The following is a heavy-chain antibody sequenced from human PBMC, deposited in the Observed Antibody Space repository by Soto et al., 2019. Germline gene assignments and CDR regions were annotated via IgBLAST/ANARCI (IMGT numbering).Heavy chain of an antibody. Sequence: SGPTLVNPTQTLTLACTFSGFSLSTNEMCVSWIRQPPGKALEWLALIDWDDNKYYSTSLKTRLTISKDTSKNQVVLTMTNMDPVDTATYYCARVLRYFPGPHYHYVMDVWGQGTTVIVSS. D-gene: IGHD3-9*01. J-gene: IGHJ6*02. CDR1: GFSLSTNEMC. CDR2: IDWDDNK. CDR3: ARVLRYFPGPHYHYVMDV. V-gene: IGHV2-70*01.